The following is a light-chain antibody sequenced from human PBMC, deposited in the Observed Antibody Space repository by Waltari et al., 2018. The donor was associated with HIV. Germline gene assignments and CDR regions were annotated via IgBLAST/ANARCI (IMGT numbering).Light chain of an antibody. CDR1: SSDVGAYNY. J-gene: IGLJ2*01. V-gene: IGLV2-14*01. Sequence: QSALTQPASVSGSPGQSITISCTGTSSDVGAYNYVSWYQQHPGKAPKFMIYEVSIRPSGVSNRFSGSKSGNTASLTISGLQAEDEADYYCSSYTSSSTLVVFGGGTKLTVL. CDR3: SSYTSSSTLVV. CDR2: EVS.